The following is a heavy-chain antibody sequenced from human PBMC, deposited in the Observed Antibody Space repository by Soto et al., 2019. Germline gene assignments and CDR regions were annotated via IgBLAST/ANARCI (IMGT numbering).Heavy chain of an antibody. V-gene: IGHV1-8*01. CDR2: MNPNSGNT. D-gene: IGHD3-3*01. J-gene: IGHJ3*02. CDR3: ARETTNYDSWSGPHAFDI. CDR1: GYTFTSYD. Sequence: GASVKVSCKASGYTFTSYDINWVRQATGQGLEWMGWMNPNSGNTGYAQKFQGRVTMTRNTPISTAYMELSSLRSEDTAVYYCARETTNYDSWSGPHAFDIWGQGTMVTVSS.